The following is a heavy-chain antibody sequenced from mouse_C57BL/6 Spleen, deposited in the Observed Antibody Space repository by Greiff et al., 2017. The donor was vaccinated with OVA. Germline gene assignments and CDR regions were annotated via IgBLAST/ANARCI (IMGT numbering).Heavy chain of an antibody. CDR3: AREGAQAWFAY. V-gene: IGHV1-64*01. CDR2: IHPNSGST. D-gene: IGHD3-2*02. Sequence: VQLQQPGAELVKPGASVKLSCKASGYTFTSYWMHWVKQRPGQGLEWIGMIHPNSGSTNYNEKFKSKATLTVDKSSSTAYMQLSSLTSEDSAVYYCAREGAQAWFAYWGQGTLVTVSA. J-gene: IGHJ3*01. CDR1: GYTFTSYW.